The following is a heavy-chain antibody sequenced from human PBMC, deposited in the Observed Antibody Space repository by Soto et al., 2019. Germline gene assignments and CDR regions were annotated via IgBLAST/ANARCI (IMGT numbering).Heavy chain of an antibody. Sequence: EVQLVESGGGLVQPGGSLRLSCAASGFTFSSYSMNWVRQAPGKGLEWVSYISSSSSTIYYADSVKGRFTISRDNAKKSLYLQMNSLIDEETAVYYCARVGEQWLVVSNYYYYGMDVWGQGTTVTVSS. CDR3: ARVGEQWLVVSNYYYYGMDV. CDR1: GFTFSSYS. CDR2: ISSSSSTI. J-gene: IGHJ6*02. D-gene: IGHD6-19*01. V-gene: IGHV3-48*02.